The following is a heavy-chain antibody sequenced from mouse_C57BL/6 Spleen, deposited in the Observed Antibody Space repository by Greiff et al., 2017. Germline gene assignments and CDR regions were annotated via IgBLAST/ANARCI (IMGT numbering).Heavy chain of an antibody. CDR3: AKGGSIYYYGSSIYAMDY. Sequence: QVQLQQSGPGLVAPSQSLSITCTVSGFSLTSYGVSWVRQPPGKGLEWLGVIWGDGSTNYHSALISRLSISKDNSKSQVFLKLNSLQADDTATYYCAKGGSIYYYGSSIYAMDYWGQGTSVTVSS. V-gene: IGHV2-3*01. J-gene: IGHJ4*01. CDR2: IWGDGST. D-gene: IGHD1-1*01. CDR1: GFSLTSYG.